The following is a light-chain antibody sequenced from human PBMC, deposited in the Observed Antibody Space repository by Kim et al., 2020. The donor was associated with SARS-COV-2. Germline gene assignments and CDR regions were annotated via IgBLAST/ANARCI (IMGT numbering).Light chain of an antibody. J-gene: IGLJ1*01. V-gene: IGLV3-1*01. CDR1: KLGGKY. Sequence: SYELTQPPSVSVSPGQTASITCSGDKLGGKYASWYQQKPGQSPVVVIFRDNRRPSGIPERFSGSNSGNTATLTISGTQAMDEADYYCQAWDSSIYVFGTGTKVTVL. CDR3: QAWDSSIYV. CDR2: RDN.